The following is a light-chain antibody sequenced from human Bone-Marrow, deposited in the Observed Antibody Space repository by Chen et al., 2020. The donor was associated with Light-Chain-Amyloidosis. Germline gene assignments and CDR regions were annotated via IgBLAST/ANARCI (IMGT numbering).Light chain of an antibody. CDR2: DDS. J-gene: IGLJ3*02. Sequence: SYVLTQPSSVSVAPGQTATIACGGNNIGSTSVHGYQQTPGQAPLLVVYDDSDRPSGIPERVSGSNSGNTAPLTISGVEAGDEADYYCQVWDRGSDRPVFGGGTKLTVL. V-gene: IGLV3-21*02. CDR1: NIGSTS. CDR3: QVWDRGSDRPV.